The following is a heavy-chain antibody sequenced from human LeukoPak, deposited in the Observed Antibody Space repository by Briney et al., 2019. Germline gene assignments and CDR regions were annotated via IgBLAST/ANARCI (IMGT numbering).Heavy chain of an antibody. V-gene: IGHV3-23*01. CDR1: GFTFSSYA. Sequence: PGGSLRLSCAASGFTFSSYAMSWVRQAPGKGLEWVSVISGSGGSTSYADSVKGRSTISRDNSMNTLYLQMNSLRAEDTAVYYCAKDDRIQTRRYSYNYWGQGTLVTVSS. CDR3: AKDDRIQTRRYSYNY. D-gene: IGHD5-18*01. J-gene: IGHJ4*02. CDR2: ISGSGGST.